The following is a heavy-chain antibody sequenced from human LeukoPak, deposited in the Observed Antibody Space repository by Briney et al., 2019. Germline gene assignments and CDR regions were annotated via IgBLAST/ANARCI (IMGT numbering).Heavy chain of an antibody. CDR3: ARTSPSSWVDY. D-gene: IGHD6-13*01. CDR2: IYHSGST. Sequence: SETLSLTCTVSGGSISSSSYYWGWIRQPPGKGLEWIGEIYHSGSTNYNPSLKSRVTISVDKSKNQFSLKLSSVTAADTAVYYCARTSPSSWVDYWGQGTLVTVSS. J-gene: IGHJ4*02. CDR1: GGSISSSSYY. V-gene: IGHV4-39*07.